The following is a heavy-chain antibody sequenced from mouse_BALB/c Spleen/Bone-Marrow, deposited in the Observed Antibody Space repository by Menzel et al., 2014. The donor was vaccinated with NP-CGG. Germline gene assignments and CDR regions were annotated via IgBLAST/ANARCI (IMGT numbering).Heavy chain of an antibody. CDR3: ASIYDYGRGYAMDY. D-gene: IGHD2-4*01. CDR1: GYAFSNYG. CDR2: IYPGDGDT. V-gene: IGHV1-80*01. Sequence: VKLVESGAEVMRPGSSVNISCMASGYAFSNYGMNWVKQRPGQGLEWIGQIYPGDGDTNYNGKFKGRVTLTADKSPSTAYMQLSSLTSEDSAVYFCASIYDYGRGYAMDYWGQGTSVTVSS. J-gene: IGHJ4*01.